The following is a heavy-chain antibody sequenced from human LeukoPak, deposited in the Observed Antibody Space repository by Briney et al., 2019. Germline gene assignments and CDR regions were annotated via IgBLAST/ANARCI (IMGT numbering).Heavy chain of an antibody. CDR1: GYSFTDDY. CDR2: INPDSGFT. D-gene: IGHD1-1*01. Sequence: ASVKVSCKTSGYSFTDDYVQWVRQAPGQGLEWTGWINPDSGFTNYAQKFQGRVTMTRDTSISTAYMEVRRLRPDDTAVYYCAPTPEAYTSNWNVWGPGTLVTVSS. V-gene: IGHV1-2*02. J-gene: IGHJ4*02. CDR3: APTPEAYTSNWNV.